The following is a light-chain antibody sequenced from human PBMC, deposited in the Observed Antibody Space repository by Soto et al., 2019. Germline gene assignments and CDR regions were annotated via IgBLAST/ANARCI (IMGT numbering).Light chain of an antibody. CDR3: QQYYSPPFT. V-gene: IGKV4-1*01. CDR1: QSVLYSSNNKNY. CDR2: WSS. J-gene: IGKJ2*01. Sequence: DIVMTQSPDSLAVSLGERATINCKSSQSVLYSSNNKNYLAWYHQKPGQPPKLLIYWSSTRESCVPDRFSGSGSGTDFTLTISSLQAAEVAVYYCQQYYSPPFTFGQGTQLEIK.